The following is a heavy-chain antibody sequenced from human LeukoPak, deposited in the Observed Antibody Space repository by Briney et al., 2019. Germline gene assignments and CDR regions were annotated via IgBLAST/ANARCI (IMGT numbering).Heavy chain of an antibody. CDR2: ISGSGGST. CDR1: GFTFSSYA. Sequence: GGSPRLSCAASGFTFSSYAMSWARQAPGKGLEWVSAISGSGGSTYYADSVKDRFTISRDNSKNTLYLQMNSLRAEDTAVYYCAKDRRTHAPQGGDYWGQGTLVTVSS. J-gene: IGHJ4*02. V-gene: IGHV3-23*01. CDR3: AKDRRTHAPQGGDY. D-gene: IGHD1/OR15-1a*01.